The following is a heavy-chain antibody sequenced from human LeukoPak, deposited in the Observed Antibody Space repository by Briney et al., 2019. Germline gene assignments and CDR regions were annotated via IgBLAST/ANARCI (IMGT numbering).Heavy chain of an antibody. D-gene: IGHD4/OR15-4a*01. CDR1: GFTFEDYG. CDR2: INWNGGST. J-gene: IGHJ4*02. CDR3: ARRAGAYSHPYDY. V-gene: IGHV3-20*04. Sequence: PGGSLRLSCAASGFTFEDYGMSWVRQAPGKGPEWVSGINWNGGSTGYADSVKGRYTISRDNAKNSLNLQMNSLRAEDTALYYCARRAGAYSHPYDYWGQGTLVTVSS.